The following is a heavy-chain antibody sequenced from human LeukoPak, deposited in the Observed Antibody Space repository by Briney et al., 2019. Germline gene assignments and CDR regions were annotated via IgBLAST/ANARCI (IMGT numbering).Heavy chain of an antibody. D-gene: IGHD6-19*01. Sequence: GGSLRLSCAASGFTFDDYAMHWVRHAPGKGLEWVSGISWNSGSIGYADSVKGRFTISRDNAKNSLYLQMNSLRAEDTALYYCAKDKSRLGSGWPHHFDYWGQGTLVTVSS. CDR2: ISWNSGSI. J-gene: IGHJ4*02. CDR1: GFTFDDYA. V-gene: IGHV3-9*01. CDR3: AKDKSRLGSGWPHHFDY.